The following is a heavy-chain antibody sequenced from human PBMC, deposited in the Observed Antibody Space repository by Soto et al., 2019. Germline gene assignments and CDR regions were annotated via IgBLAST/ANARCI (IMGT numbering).Heavy chain of an antibody. D-gene: IGHD6-13*01. CDR3: ACNRVSAAGADYYGLDV. J-gene: IGHJ6*02. Sequence: WGTLRLSCAGSGCTFRDYYMSWVRLAPGQGLEWVSYISSSGATIYYADSVKGRFTISRNNAKNSLCLQINSLRADDTAVYYCACNRVSAAGADYYGLDVWGQGTTVTVSS. CDR1: GCTFRDYY. V-gene: IGHV3-11*01. CDR2: ISSSGATI.